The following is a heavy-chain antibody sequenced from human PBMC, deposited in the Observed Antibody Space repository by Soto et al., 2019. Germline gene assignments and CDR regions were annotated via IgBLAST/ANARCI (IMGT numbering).Heavy chain of an antibody. Sequence: EVQLLESGGGLVQPGGSLRLSCAASGFTFSSYAMSWVRQAPGKGLEWVSVISGSGDSTYYADSVKGRFTISRDNSKNTLYLQMSSLRGEDTAVYDCAKRGSGSQFDDWGQGTLVTVSS. CDR2: ISGSGDST. V-gene: IGHV3-23*01. CDR3: AKRGSGSQFDD. D-gene: IGHD1-26*01. J-gene: IGHJ4*02. CDR1: GFTFSSYA.